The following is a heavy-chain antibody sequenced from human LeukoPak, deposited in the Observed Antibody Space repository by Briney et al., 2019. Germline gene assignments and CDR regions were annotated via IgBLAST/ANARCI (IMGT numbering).Heavy chain of an antibody. CDR3: ARDSSGQFDFDY. Sequence: SETLSLTCTVPGDSISSYYWSWIRQPPGKGLEWIGRIYTSGSTNYNPSLKSRVTMSVDTSKNQFSLMLSSVTAADTAVYYCARDSSGQFDFDYWGQGTLVTVSS. CDR2: IYTSGST. J-gene: IGHJ4*02. V-gene: IGHV4-4*07. CDR1: GDSISSYY. D-gene: IGHD6-19*01.